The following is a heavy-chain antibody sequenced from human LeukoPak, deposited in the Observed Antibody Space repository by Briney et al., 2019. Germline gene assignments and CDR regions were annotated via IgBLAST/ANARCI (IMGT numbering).Heavy chain of an antibody. V-gene: IGHV3-23*01. CDR2: ITGSGGTT. CDR3: AKDFAVAAYFDY. CDR1: GFSLSSYS. J-gene: IGHJ4*02. D-gene: IGHD6-19*01. Sequence: PGGSLRLSCAAAGFSLSSYSMNWVRQAPGKGLEWVSGITGSGGTTYYAGSVKGRFTISRDNSKNTLYLQLNSMRAADTAIYYCAKDFAVAAYFDYWGQGTLITVSS.